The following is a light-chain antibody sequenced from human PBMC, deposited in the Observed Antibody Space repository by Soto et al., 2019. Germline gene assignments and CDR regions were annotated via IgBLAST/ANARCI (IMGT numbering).Light chain of an antibody. CDR1: QTVTFSY. V-gene: IGKV3-20*01. CDR3: HQYGSSPQT. J-gene: IGKJ1*01. CDR2: GAS. Sequence: EIVLTQSPGTLALSPGERGAPSCRTSQTVTFSYLAWYQQKPGQAPRLLIFGASTMATGIPDRFRGSGSGTDFTLTITRMEPEDFGVYYCHQYGSSPQTFGQGTKVDIK.